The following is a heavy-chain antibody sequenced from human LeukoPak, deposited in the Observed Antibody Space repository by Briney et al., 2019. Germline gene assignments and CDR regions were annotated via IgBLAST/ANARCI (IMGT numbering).Heavy chain of an antibody. Sequence: GGPLRLSCAASGFTFSTYAMSWVRQAPGKGLEWVSGISGSGDSTYYADSVKGRFTISRDNSKNTLYLQMNSLRAEDTAVYYCAKDRSDNKTWYAGSHWGQGTLVTVSS. CDR1: GFTFSTYA. V-gene: IGHV3-23*01. D-gene: IGHD2-8*01. CDR2: ISGSGDST. CDR3: AKDRSDNKTWYAGSH. J-gene: IGHJ4*02.